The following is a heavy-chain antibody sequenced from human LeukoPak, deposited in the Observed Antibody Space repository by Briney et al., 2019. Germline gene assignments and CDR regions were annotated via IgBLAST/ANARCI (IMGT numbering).Heavy chain of an antibody. CDR1: GGSFSGYY. J-gene: IGHJ4*02. CDR3: ARGLHPDLYGDYDLDY. V-gene: IGHV4-34*01. Sequence: SETLSLTCAVYGGSFSGYYWSWIRQPPGKGLEWIGEINHSGSTNYNPSLKSRVTISVDTSKNQFSLKLSSVTAADTAVYYCARGLHPDLYGDYDLDYWGQGTLVTVSS. D-gene: IGHD4-17*01. CDR2: INHSGST.